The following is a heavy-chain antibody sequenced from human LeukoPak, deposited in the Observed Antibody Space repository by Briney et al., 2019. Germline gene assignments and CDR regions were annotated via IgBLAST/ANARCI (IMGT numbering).Heavy chain of an antibody. V-gene: IGHV3-74*01. J-gene: IGHJ3*02. CDR1: GFTFSSYW. CDR2: INSDGSST. CDR3: ARPIPADAGAFDI. Sequence: GGSLRLSCAASGFTFSSYWMHWVRQVPGKGLVWVSHINSDGSSTTYADSVKGRFTISRDNAKNTLYLQMNSLRAEDTAVYYCARPIPADAGAFDIWGQGTMVTVSS. D-gene: IGHD6-13*01.